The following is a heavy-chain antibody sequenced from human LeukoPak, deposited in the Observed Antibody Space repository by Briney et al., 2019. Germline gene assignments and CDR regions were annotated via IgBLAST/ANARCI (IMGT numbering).Heavy chain of an antibody. J-gene: IGHJ4*02. V-gene: IGHV1-69*02. D-gene: IGHD1-1*01. CDR2: IIPILGIA. CDR3: ARGYTVIAYDY. Sequence: SVKVSCKASGGTFSSYTISWVRQAPGQGLEWMGRIIPILGIANYAQKFQGRVTITADESTSTAYMELSSLRSEDTAVYYCARGYTVIAYDYWGQGTLVTVSS. CDR1: GGTFSSYT.